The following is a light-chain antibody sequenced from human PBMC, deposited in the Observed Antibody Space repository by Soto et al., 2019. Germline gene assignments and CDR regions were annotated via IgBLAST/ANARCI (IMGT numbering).Light chain of an antibody. V-gene: IGKV3-15*01. Sequence: EIVMTQSPATLSVSPGERATLSCRASQSVSSNLAWYQQKPGQAPRLLIYGASTRATGIPARFSGSGSGTEFTLTISSLQSEDFAVYYCPQYNNWPWTFGQGTMVDI. CDR1: QSVSSN. CDR3: PQYNNWPWT. CDR2: GAS. J-gene: IGKJ1*01.